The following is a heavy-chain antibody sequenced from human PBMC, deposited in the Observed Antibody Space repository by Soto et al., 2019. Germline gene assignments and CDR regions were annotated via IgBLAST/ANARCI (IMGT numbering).Heavy chain of an antibody. CDR2: VGSSGSIT. CDR1: GFTFTSYD. V-gene: IGHV3-23*01. J-gene: IGHJ4*02. D-gene: IGHD2-21*01. CDR3: ATHYIAILDY. Sequence: LRLSCAASGFTFTSYDMSWVRQAPGKGLEWVSAVGSSGSITVYADSARGRFTISRDNSKNTLYLQMNSLRAEDTAVYYCATHYIAILDYWGQGTLVTVSS.